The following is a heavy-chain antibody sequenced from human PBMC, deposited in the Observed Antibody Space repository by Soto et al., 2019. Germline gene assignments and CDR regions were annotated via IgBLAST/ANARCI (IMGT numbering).Heavy chain of an antibody. CDR2: ISATGGGT. V-gene: IGHV3-23*01. CDR3: AKDRRAGGNSAFYFDF. D-gene: IGHD3-16*01. J-gene: IGHJ4*02. Sequence: GGSLRLSCAASGFKFSNYAMSWVRQAPGKGLEWVSLISATGGGTYYADSVKGLFTISRDNSHNTLYLQMHSLTAEDTAVYYCAKDRRAGGNSAFYFDFWGQGAQVTVSS. CDR1: GFKFSNYA.